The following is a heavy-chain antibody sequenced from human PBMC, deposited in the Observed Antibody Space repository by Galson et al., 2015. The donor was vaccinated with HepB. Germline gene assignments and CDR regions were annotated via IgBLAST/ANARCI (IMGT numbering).Heavy chain of an antibody. Sequence: SLRLSCAASGFTFSNYWMHWVRQAPGKGLVWVSRINSDGSSTTYADSVKGRFIISRDNAKNTLYLQTNSLRAEDTAVYYCASPLGYCSGGSCSAAEDYWGQGTLVTVSS. J-gene: IGHJ4*02. CDR1: GFTFSNYW. CDR3: ASPLGYCSGGSCSAAEDY. V-gene: IGHV3-74*01. CDR2: INSDGSST. D-gene: IGHD2-15*01.